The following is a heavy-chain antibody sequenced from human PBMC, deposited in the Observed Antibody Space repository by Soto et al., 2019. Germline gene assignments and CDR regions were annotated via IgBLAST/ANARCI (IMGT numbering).Heavy chain of an antibody. J-gene: IGHJ5*02. CDR1: GGSISSGGYY. V-gene: IGHV4-31*03. CDR2: IYYSGST. Sequence: PSETLSLTCTVSGGSISSGGYYWSWIRQHPGKGLEWIGYIYYSGSTYYNPSLKSRVTISVDTSKNQFSLKLSSVTAADTAVYYCAREASRNWFDPWGQGTLVTAPQ. D-gene: IGHD6-13*01. CDR3: AREASRNWFDP.